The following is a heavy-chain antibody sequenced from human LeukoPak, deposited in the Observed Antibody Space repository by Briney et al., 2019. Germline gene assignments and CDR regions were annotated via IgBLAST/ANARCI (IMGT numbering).Heavy chain of an antibody. CDR1: GFTFSSYG. CDR3: AKVGANYYYYYGMDV. CDR2: ISYDGSNK. J-gene: IGHJ6*04. V-gene: IGHV3-30*18. Sequence: GGSLRLSCAASGFTFSSYGMHWVRQAPGKGLEWVAVISYDGSNKYYADSVKGRFTISRDNSKNTLYLQMNSLRAEDTAVYYCAKVGANYYYYYGMDVWGKGTTVTGSS. D-gene: IGHD1-26*01.